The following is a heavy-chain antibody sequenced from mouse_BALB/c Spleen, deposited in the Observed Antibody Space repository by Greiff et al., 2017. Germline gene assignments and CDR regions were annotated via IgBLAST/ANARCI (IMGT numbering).Heavy chain of an antibody. CDR2: IWSGGST. J-gene: IGHJ2*01. CDR3: ARNYYGSSYYYFDY. D-gene: IGHD1-1*01. V-gene: IGHV2-2*02. CDR1: GFSLTSYG. Sequence: VQLQESGPGLVQPSQSLSITCTVSGFSLTSYGVHWVRQSPGKGLEWLGVIWSGGSTDNNAAFISRMSISKDNSNSHVFFKMNSLQANDTAIYYCARNYYGSSYYYFDYWGQGTTLTVSS.